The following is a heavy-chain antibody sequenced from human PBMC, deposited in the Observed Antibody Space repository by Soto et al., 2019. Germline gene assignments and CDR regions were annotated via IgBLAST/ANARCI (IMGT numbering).Heavy chain of an antibody. CDR1: GDIFSGYS. J-gene: IGHJ4*02. CDR3: ARDLGTGYDSGDY. V-gene: IGHV1-69*12. Sequence: QVQLVQSGAEVKKPGSSVKVSCTASGDIFSGYSISWVRQAPGQGLEWMGGIIPLFGSTNYAPKFQGRVTITADQSTNTGYMELSSLKSEDMAVYYCARDLGTGYDSGDYWGQGTLVTVSS. D-gene: IGHD5-12*01. CDR2: IIPLFGST.